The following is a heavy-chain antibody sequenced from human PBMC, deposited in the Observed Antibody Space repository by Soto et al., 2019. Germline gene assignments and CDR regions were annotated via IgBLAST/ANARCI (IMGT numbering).Heavy chain of an antibody. CDR2: IYYTGIT. Sequence: SETLSLTCTVSGGSVGSGAYYWSWIRQPPGKGLEWIGYIYYTGITNYNPSLVGRVTMSVDTSKNQFSLNLSSVTAADTAVYYCARDFGSGYDLDYWGQGTLVTVSS. CDR3: ARDFGSGYDLDY. CDR1: GGSVGSGAYY. D-gene: IGHD5-12*01. V-gene: IGHV4-61*08. J-gene: IGHJ4*02.